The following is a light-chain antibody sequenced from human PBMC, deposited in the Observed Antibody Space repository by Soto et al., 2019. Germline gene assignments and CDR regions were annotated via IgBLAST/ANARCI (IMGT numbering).Light chain of an antibody. J-gene: IGKJ1*01. CDR2: KAS. CDR1: QSVSTW. CDR3: HQYNTYPWT. Sequence: DIEMTQSPATLSASVGDRVTITCRASQSVSTWLAWCQQKQGKAPKVLIYKASTFGSGVPSRFSGSGSGTEFAITISSLQPDDFAPYYCHQYNTYPWTFGQGTKVEVK. V-gene: IGKV1-5*03.